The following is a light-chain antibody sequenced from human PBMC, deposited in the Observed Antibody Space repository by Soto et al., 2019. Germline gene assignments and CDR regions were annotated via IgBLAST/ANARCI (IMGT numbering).Light chain of an antibody. V-gene: IGKV3-20*01. J-gene: IGKJ1*01. CDR2: VAS. CDR3: QQYGSSPTT. Sequence: EIVLTQSPGTLSLSPGERATPSSRASQRVLTNTIGWYQQKPGQAPRRLIFVASFRATGIPDRFSGSGSGTDFTLTISRLEPEDFAVYYCQQYGSSPTTFGQGTKVEIK. CDR1: QRVLTNT.